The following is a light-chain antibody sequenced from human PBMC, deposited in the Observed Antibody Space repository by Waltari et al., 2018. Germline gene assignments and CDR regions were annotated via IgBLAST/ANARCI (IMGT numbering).Light chain of an antibody. Sequence: PSSLSASVGDRVTITCRASQGISNYLAWYQQKPGKVPKVLIYAASTLQSGVPSRFSGSGSGTDFTLTISSLQPEDVATYYCQKYGSAPPLTFGGGTKVEIK. V-gene: IGKV1-27*01. CDR2: AAS. J-gene: IGKJ4*01. CDR1: QGISNY. CDR3: QKYGSAPPLT.